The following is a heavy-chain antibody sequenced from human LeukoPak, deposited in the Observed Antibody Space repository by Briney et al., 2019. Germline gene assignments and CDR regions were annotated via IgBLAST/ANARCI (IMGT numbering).Heavy chain of an antibody. CDR2: IYPGDSDT. Sequence: PGESLKSSCKGSGYSFTSYWIGWVRQMPGKGLEWMGIIYPGDSDTRYSPSFQGQVTISADKSISTAYLQWSSLKASDTAMYYCARSMDYRDYEESFDYWGQGTLVTVSS. CDR3: ARSMDYRDYEESFDY. V-gene: IGHV5-51*01. J-gene: IGHJ4*02. D-gene: IGHD4-17*01. CDR1: GYSFTSYW.